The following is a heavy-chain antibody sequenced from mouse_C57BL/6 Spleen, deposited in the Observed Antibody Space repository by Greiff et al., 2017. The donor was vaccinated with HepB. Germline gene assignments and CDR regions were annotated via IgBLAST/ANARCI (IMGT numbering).Heavy chain of an antibody. Sequence: QVQLQQSGPELVKPGASVKISCKASGYAFSSSWMNWVKQRPGKGLEWIGRIYPGDGDTNYNGKFKGKATLTADKSSSTAYMQLSSLTSEDSAVYFCARTLVFDYWGKGTTLTVSS. CDR1: GYAFSSSW. V-gene: IGHV1-82*01. CDR3: ARTLVFDY. J-gene: IGHJ2*01. CDR2: IYPGDGDT.